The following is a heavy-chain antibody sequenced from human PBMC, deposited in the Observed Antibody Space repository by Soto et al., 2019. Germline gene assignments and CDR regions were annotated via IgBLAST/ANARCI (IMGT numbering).Heavy chain of an antibody. CDR2: IFPNVGTA. Sequence: QVHLEQSGAEVKKPGTSVKVSCKASGGSFSTNEIDWVRQAPGQGLDWMGRIFPNVGTADYAQKFQGRLTIIADESTATVFMELSRLISADTAVYFCARARYSSRWGTFDSWGQGTQVAVSS. J-gene: IGHJ4*02. V-gene: IGHV1-69*01. CDR3: ARARYSSRWGTFDS. D-gene: IGHD6-19*01. CDR1: GGSFSTNE.